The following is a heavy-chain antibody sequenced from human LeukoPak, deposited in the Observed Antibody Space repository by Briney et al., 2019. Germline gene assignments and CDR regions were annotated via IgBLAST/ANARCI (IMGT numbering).Heavy chain of an antibody. CDR3: TRSTQSNSVTFEY. D-gene: IGHD1-1*01. CDR1: GFTFSSYW. Sequence: GGSLRLSCAASGFTFSSYWMHWVRQVPGKGLVWVSRVTPDGRSTSHADSVKGRFTISRDNAKNTLNLQMNSLRAEDTAVYYCTRSTQSNSVTFEYWGQGILVTVSS. CDR2: VTPDGRST. J-gene: IGHJ4*02. V-gene: IGHV3-74*01.